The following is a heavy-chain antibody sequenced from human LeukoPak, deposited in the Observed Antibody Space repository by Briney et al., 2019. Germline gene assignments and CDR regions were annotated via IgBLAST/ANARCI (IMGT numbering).Heavy chain of an antibody. CDR1: GFPVSSNY. J-gene: IGHJ4*02. V-gene: IGHV3-53*01. D-gene: IGHD3-10*01. CDR2: IYSGGST. CDR3: ASTRGVITNPFDY. Sequence: PGGSLRLSCAASGFPVSSNYMSWVRQAPGKGLEWVSVIYSGGSTYYADSVKGRFTISRDNSKNTLYLQMNSLRAEDTAVYYCASTRGVITNPFDYWGQGTLVTVSS.